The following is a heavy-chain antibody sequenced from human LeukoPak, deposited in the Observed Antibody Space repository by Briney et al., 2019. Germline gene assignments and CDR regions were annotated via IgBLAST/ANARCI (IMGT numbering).Heavy chain of an antibody. V-gene: IGHV3-48*01. CDR3: ARDPYYYDSSGYP. J-gene: IGHJ5*02. CDR1: GFTFSTYS. CDR2: ISGSSTTT. D-gene: IGHD3-22*01. Sequence: GGSLRLSCAASGFTFSTYSMNWVRQAPGKGLEWVSYISGSSTTTYYADSVKGRFTISRDNSKNSLYLQMNSLRAEDTAVYYCARDPYYYDSSGYPWGQGTLVTVSS.